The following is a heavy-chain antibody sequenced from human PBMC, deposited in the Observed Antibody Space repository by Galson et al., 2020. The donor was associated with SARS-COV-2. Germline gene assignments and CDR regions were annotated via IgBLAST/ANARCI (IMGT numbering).Heavy chain of an antibody. V-gene: IGHV3-11*03. CDR3: AVSHKNFWYNFDN. Sequence: GGSLRLSCTASGLIFSDYYMTWIRQAPGKGLEWISYISPSSDYTNYADSVRGRFTISRDNTKTSLFLHMDSLRAEDTAVYYCAVSHKNFWYNFDNWGQGVLVTVSS. D-gene: IGHD6-13*01. CDR2: ISPSSDYT. J-gene: IGHJ4*02. CDR1: GLIFSDYY.